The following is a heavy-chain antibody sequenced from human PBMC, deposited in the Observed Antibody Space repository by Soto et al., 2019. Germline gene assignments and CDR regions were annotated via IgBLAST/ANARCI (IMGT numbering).Heavy chain of an antibody. CDR3: AKDTAMVEIDY. D-gene: IGHD5-18*01. V-gene: IGHV3-30*18. J-gene: IGHJ4*02. Sequence: QVQLVESGGGVVQPGRSLRLSCAASGFTFSSYGMHWVRQAPGKGLEWVAVISYDGSNKYYADSVKGRFTISRDNSKNTLYLQMNSLRAEDTAVYYCAKDTAMVEIDYWGQGTLVTVSS. CDR2: ISYDGSNK. CDR1: GFTFSSYG.